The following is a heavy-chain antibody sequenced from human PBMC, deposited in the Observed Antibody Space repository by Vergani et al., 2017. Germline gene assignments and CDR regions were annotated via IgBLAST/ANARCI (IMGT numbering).Heavy chain of an antibody. D-gene: IGHD2-2*01. Sequence: DVQLVESGGTHVQPGGSLRLSCTASGFPFSSYSMAWVRQAPGKGLEWLSYISSSSTSIYYADSVKGRFTISRDNSKNTLILQMNGLRAEDTAVYYCARDRGCATISCYFSGAFDYWGLGTLVSVSS. J-gene: IGHJ4*02. CDR2: ISSSSTSI. V-gene: IGHV3-48*01. CDR3: ARDRGCATISCYFSGAFDY. CDR1: GFPFSSYS.